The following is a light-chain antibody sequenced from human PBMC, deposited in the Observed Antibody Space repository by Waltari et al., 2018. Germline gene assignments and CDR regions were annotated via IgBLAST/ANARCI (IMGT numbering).Light chain of an antibody. CDR3: QHYYSDSRA. J-gene: IGKJ1*01. V-gene: IGKV1-5*03. CDR1: QSISRW. CDR2: KAS. Sequence: DIQMTQSPSTLSASVGDRVTITCRASQSISRWLAWCQQKPGKAPKLLIYKASSLASDVPSRFSGSRFGTDFTLTISSLQPDDFATYYCQHYYSDSRAFGQGTKVEVK.